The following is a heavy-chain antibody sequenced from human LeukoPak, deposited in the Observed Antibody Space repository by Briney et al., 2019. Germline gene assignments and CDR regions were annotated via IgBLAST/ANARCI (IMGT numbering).Heavy chain of an antibody. D-gene: IGHD2-2*01. Sequence: GGSLRLSCAASGFSFSSFGMNWVRQAPGKGLEWVSSISSSSAYIYYADSVKGRFTISRDNAKNSLYLQMNSLRVEDTAVYYCARVGCISTSCYDLDYWGQGTLVTVSS. CDR2: ISSSSAYI. V-gene: IGHV3-21*01. J-gene: IGHJ4*02. CDR3: ARVGCISTSCYDLDY. CDR1: GFSFSSFG.